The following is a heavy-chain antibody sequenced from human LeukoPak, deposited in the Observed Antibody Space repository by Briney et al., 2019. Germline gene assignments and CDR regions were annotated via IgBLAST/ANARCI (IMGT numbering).Heavy chain of an antibody. J-gene: IGHJ6*03. CDR1: GYTFTSYG. Sequence: ASVKVSCKASGYTFTSYGISWVRQAPGQGLEWMGWISAYNGNTNYAQKFQGRVTITAGKSTSTAYMELSSLRSEDTAVYYCARVDTSVQTSYYYYYYMDVWGKGTTVTVSS. V-gene: IGHV1-18*01. D-gene: IGHD1/OR15-1a*01. CDR3: ARVDTSVQTSYYYYYYMDV. CDR2: ISAYNGNT.